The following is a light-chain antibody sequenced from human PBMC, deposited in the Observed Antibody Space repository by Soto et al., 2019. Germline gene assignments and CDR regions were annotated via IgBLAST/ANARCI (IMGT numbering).Light chain of an antibody. Sequence: QSALTQPASVSGSPGQSITISCTGTSSDVGNYNLVSWYQQHPGKAPKFMIYEGSKRPSGVSNRFSGSKSGNTAPLTISGLQAEDEADYYCCSHAGSSTLVFGGGTKVTVL. CDR2: EGS. J-gene: IGLJ2*01. CDR3: CSHAGSSTLV. V-gene: IGLV2-23*01. CDR1: SSDVGNYNL.